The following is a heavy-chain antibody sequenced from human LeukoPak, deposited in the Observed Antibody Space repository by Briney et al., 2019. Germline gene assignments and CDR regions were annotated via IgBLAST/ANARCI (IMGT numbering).Heavy chain of an antibody. V-gene: IGHV4-59*08. CDR3: ARHSSLGHFDF. J-gene: IGHJ4*02. CDR1: GGSIGVYY. CDR2: IYYSGST. Sequence: SETLSLTCSVSGGSIGVYYWSWIRQPPGKELEWIGHIYYSGSTNYNPSLESRVTMSVDTSKSQVSLKLSSVTAADTAVYYCARHSSLGHFDFWGQGTLVTVSS.